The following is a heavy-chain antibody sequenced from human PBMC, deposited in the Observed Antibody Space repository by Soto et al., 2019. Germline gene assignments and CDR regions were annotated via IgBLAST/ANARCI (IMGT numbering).Heavy chain of an antibody. CDR2: INPNSGGT. CDR3: AREGYPVKQQLVPSAFDI. CDR1: GYTFTGYY. Sequence: GASVKVSCKASGYTFTGYYMHWVRQAPGQGLEWMGWINPNSGGTNYAQKFQGWVTMTRDTSISTAYMELSRLRSDDTAVYYCAREGYPVKQQLVPSAFDIWGQGTMVTVSS. V-gene: IGHV1-2*04. D-gene: IGHD6-13*01. J-gene: IGHJ3*02.